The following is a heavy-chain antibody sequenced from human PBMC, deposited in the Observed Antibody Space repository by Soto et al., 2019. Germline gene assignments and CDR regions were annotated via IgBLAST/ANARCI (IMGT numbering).Heavy chain of an antibody. CDR1: GYTFTTYA. D-gene: IGHD1-26*01. CDR2: INTGKGNT. V-gene: IGHV1-3*04. CDR3: ARDETGSHYGY. J-gene: IGHJ4*02. Sequence: ASVKVSCKASGYTFTTYAIHWVRQAPGQRLEWLGWINTGKGNTMYSQKFRGRVTITRDTSAPTAYMELSSLRSDDTAVYYCARDETGSHYGYWGQGTLVTVSS.